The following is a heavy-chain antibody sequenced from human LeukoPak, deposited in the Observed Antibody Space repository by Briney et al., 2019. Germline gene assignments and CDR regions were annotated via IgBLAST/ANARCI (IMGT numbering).Heavy chain of an antibody. CDR3: ARGKGSYYDSSGYSGWFDP. Sequence: ASVKVSCKASGGTFSSYAISWVRQAPGQGLEWMGGIIPIFGTANYAQKFQGRVTITVDKSTSTAYMELSSLRSEDTAVYYCARGKGSYYDSSGYSGWFDPWGQGTLVTVSS. D-gene: IGHD3-22*01. J-gene: IGHJ5*02. CDR2: IIPIFGTA. V-gene: IGHV1-69*06. CDR1: GGTFSSYA.